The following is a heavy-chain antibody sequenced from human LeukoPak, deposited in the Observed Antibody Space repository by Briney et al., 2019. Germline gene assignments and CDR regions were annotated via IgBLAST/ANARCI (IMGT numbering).Heavy chain of an antibody. J-gene: IGHJ4*02. Sequence: GASVKVSCKASGYTFTSYAMHWVRQAPGQRLEWMGWINAGNGNTKYSQKFQGRVTITRDTSASTAYMELSSLRSEDTAVYYCARENGQGAHTSNYYFDYWGQGTLVTVSS. D-gene: IGHD3-16*01. CDR2: INAGNGNT. CDR3: ARENGQGAHTSNYYFDY. CDR1: GYTFTSYA. V-gene: IGHV1-3*01.